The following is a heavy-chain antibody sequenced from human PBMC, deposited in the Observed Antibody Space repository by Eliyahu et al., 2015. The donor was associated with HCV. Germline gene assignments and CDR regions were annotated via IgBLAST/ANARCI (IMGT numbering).Heavy chain of an antibody. V-gene: IGHV1-18*01. J-gene: IGHJ3*02. Sequence: QVQLVQSGAEVKKPGASVKVSCKAXGXNFIXYGISWVRQXPGQGLGWMGWISTYNGNTNSAQTLQGRVTMTTDTSTSTAYMELRSLRSDDTAVYFCARDRELYCTAGGCSFDIWGQGTVVTVSS. CDR1: GXNFIXYG. CDR3: ARDRELYCTAGGCSFDI. CDR2: ISTYNGNT. D-gene: IGHD2-8*01.